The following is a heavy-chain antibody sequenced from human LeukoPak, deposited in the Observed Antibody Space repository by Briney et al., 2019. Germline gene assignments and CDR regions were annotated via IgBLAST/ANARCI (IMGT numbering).Heavy chain of an antibody. CDR1: GGSISSSSYY. CDR3: ARVFDSGSQAYFYYMDV. D-gene: IGHD3-10*01. Sequence: SETLSLTCTVSGGSISSSSYYWGWIRQPPGKGLEWIGSIYYSGSTYYHPSLKSRVTMSVDTSKNQFSLKVSSVTAADTAVYYCARVFDSGSQAYFYYMDVWGKGTTVTISS. CDR2: IYYSGST. V-gene: IGHV4-39*07. J-gene: IGHJ6*03.